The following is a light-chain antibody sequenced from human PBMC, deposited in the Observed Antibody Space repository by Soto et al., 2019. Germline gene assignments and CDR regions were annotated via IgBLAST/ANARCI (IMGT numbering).Light chain of an antibody. Sequence: QSVLTQPASVSGSPGQSITISCTGSSSDVGGYHYVSWYQQHPGKAPKLMMYEVYNRPSGVSNRFSGSKSGNTASLTISGLQAEDAADYYCSSYTDTNTLEYVFGIGTKLTVL. J-gene: IGLJ1*01. V-gene: IGLV2-14*01. CDR1: SSDVGGYHY. CDR2: EVY. CDR3: SSYTDTNTLEYV.